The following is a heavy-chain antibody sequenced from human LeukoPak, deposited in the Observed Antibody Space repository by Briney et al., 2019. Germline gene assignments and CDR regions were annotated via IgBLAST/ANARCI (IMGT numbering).Heavy chain of an antibody. J-gene: IGHJ3*02. V-gene: IGHV3-23*01. D-gene: IGHD3-22*01. CDR3: ARGRITMIVVVTPHAFDI. CDR2: ISGSGGST. Sequence: GGSLRLSCAASGFTFSSYAMSWVRQAPGKGLEWVSAISGSGGSTYYADSVKGRFTISRDNSKSTLYLQMNSLRAEDTAVYYCARGRITMIVVVTPHAFDIWGQGTMVTVSS. CDR1: GFTFSSYA.